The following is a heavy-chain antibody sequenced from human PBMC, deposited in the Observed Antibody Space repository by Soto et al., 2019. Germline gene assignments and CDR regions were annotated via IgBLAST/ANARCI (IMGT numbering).Heavy chain of an antibody. J-gene: IGHJ6*02. CDR3: AGETNRTIFGGAYLYGIDV. D-gene: IGHD3-3*01. CDR2: IIPIFGTA. Sequence: QVQLVQSGAEVKKPGSSVKVSCKASGGTFSSYAISWVRQAPGQGLEWMGGIIPIFGTANYAQKFQGRVTITADETTNRDMIEMRSMRSEDTAVDSCAGETNRTIFGGAYLYGIDVWGQGTTVTVSS. CDR1: GGTFSSYA. V-gene: IGHV1-69*01.